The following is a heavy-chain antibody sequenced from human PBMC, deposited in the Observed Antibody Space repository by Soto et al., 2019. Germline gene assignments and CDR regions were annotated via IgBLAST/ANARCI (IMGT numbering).Heavy chain of an antibody. Sequence: GGSLRLSCAASGLIFSNYKMHWVRQAPGKGLVWVSRINTDGSIIDYADSVKGRFTVSRDNAKNTLYLQMNSLRADDTAAYYCARDTDGLHYWGQGTPVTVSS. V-gene: IGHV3-74*01. J-gene: IGHJ4*02. CDR3: ARDTDGLHY. CDR2: INTDGSII. CDR1: GLIFSNYK.